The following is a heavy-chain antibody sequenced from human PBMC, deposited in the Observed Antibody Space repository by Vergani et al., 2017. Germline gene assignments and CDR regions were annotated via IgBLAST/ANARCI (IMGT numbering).Heavy chain of an antibody. Sequence: QVHLVESGGGVVQPGRSLRLSCAASGFTFSNYPMHWVRQAPGKGLEWVAVISNDGSNEYYADSVKGRFTSSRDNSKNTLYLQMNGLRAADTAVYYCAKGNIVVVVAACYMDVWGKGTTVTVSS. CDR2: ISNDGSNE. CDR1: GFTFSNYP. D-gene: IGHD2-15*01. CDR3: AKGNIVVVVAACYMDV. J-gene: IGHJ6*03. V-gene: IGHV3-30-3*01.